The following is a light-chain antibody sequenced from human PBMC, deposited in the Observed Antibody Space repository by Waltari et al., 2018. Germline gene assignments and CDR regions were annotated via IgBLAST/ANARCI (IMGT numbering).Light chain of an antibody. Sequence: QSVLTQPSSASGTPGQAITISCSGGSSNIGTNIVNWYQQLPGTAPKLLIFTNNQRPSGVPDRFSGSRSGTSTSLAISGLQSEDDETAYYCTAWDDSRNTWVFGGGTKLT. CDR3: TAWDDSRNTWV. J-gene: IGLJ3*02. CDR2: TNN. CDR1: SSNIGTNI. V-gene: IGLV1-44*01.